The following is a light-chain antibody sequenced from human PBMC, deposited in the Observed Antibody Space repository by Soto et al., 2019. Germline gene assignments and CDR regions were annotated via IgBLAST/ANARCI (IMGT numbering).Light chain of an antibody. CDR3: QQYGSSPIT. CDR1: QSVSSSY. V-gene: IGKV3-20*01. CDR2: ETS. J-gene: IGKJ5*01. Sequence: EIVLTQSPGTLSLSPGERATLSCRASQSVSSSYLAWYRQMPGQAPRLLIYETSTRATGIPDRFSGSGSGTDFTLSISRLEPEEFVVYYCQQYGSSPITFGQGTRLEIK.